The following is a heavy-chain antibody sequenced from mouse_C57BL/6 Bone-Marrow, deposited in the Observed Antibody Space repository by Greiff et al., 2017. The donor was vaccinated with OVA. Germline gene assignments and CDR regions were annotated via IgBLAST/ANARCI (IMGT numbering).Heavy chain of an antibody. V-gene: IGHV7-1*01. CDR2: SRNKANDYTT. D-gene: IGHD1-1*01. CDR3: ARDAGSSYYWYFDV. J-gene: IGHJ1*03. CDR1: GFTFSDFY. Sequence: EVKLVESGGGLVQSGRSLRLSCATSGFTFSDFYMEWVRQAPGKGLEWIAASRNKANDYTTEYSASVKGRFIVSRDTSQSILYLQMNALSAEDTAIYYCARDAGSSYYWYFDVWGTGTTVTVSS.